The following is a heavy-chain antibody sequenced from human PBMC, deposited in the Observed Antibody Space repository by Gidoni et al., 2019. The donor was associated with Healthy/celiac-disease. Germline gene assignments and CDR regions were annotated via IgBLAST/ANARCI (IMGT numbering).Heavy chain of an antibody. V-gene: IGHV3-23*01. CDR3: AIHGGPRALSTAAFDI. D-gene: IGHD2-8*02. J-gene: IGHJ3*02. Sequence: FTISRDNSKNTLYLQMNSLRAEDTAVYYCAIHGGPRALSTAAFDIWGQGTMVTVSS.